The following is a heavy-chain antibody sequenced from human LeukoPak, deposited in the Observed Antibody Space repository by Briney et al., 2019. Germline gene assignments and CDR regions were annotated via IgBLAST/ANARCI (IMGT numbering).Heavy chain of an antibody. CDR2: ITPDGSFT. D-gene: IGHD1-1*01. J-gene: IGHJ4*02. Sequence: GGSLRLSCAASGFTLSTYWFHWVRQATGKGLVWVSRITPDGSFTNYADSVKGRFTISRDNAKNTLYLQMNSLRDEDTAVYYCVRAKNWNFDSWGQGTLVTVSS. CDR1: GFTLSTYW. V-gene: IGHV3-74*01. CDR3: VRAKNWNFDS.